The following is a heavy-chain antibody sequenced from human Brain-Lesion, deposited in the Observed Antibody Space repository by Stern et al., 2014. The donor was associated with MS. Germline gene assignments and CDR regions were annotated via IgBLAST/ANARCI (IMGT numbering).Heavy chain of an antibody. Sequence: VQLVESGAEVKKPGASVKVSCKASGYIFTGYSIPWVRQAPAQGLELVGWSNPNTGGTKFEQKFQGRVLMSRDTSISTAYVELSSLTSDDTAVYYCARAQRGITIFGVVTDYYYLGMDVWGQGTTVTVSS. V-gene: IGHV1-2*02. J-gene: IGHJ6*02. CDR2: SNPNTGGT. CDR3: ARAQRGITIFGVVTDYYYLGMDV. D-gene: IGHD3-3*01. CDR1: GYIFTGYS.